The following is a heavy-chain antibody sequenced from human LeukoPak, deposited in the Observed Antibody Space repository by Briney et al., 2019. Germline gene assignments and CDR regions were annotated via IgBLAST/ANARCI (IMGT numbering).Heavy chain of an antibody. Sequence: GASVKVSCKASGGTFSSYAISWVRQAPGQGLEWMGRIIPILGIANYAQKFQGRVTMTRDTSISTAYMELSRLRSDDTAVYYCAREGSTAFYNTWGQGTLVIVSS. D-gene: IGHD1-1*01. CDR1: GGTFSSYA. J-gene: IGHJ4*02. CDR3: AREGSTAFYNT. V-gene: IGHV1-69*04. CDR2: IIPILGIA.